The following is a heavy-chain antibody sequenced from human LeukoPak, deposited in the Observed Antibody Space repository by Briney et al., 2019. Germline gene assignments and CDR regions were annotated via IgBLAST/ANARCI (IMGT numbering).Heavy chain of an antibody. CDR2: IRHDGSNK. V-gene: IGHV3-30*02. CDR3: AKGYCSSTTCSVDY. CDR1: GFTFSSYG. Sequence: SGGSLRLSCPASGFTFSSYGTHWVRQAPGKGLDWVAFIRHDGSNKYYADSVKGRFTISRDNSKNTLYLQMNSLRAEDTAVYYCAKGYCSSTTCSVDYWGQGTLITVSS. J-gene: IGHJ4*02. D-gene: IGHD2-2*01.